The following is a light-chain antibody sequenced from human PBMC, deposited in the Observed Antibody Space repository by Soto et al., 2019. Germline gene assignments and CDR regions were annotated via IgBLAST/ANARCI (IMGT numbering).Light chain of an antibody. CDR3: QQYGSSLIT. V-gene: IGKV1-5*01. CDR2: DVS. J-gene: IGKJ5*01. Sequence: IQMTQSPYTLSASVGDRVVITCLASQNINKWLAWYQQKPGKAPKVLIYDVSTLDGGVPSRFSGRRSGTDFTLTISRLEPVDFAVYYCQQYGSSLITFGQRTRLEVK. CDR1: QNINKW.